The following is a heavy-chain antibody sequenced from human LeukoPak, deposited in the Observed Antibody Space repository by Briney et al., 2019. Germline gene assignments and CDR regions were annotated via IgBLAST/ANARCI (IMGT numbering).Heavy chain of an antibody. V-gene: IGHV3-21*05. J-gene: IGHJ4*02. Sequence: PGGSLRLSCAASGFSLSHYSVTWVRQASGKGLGWVSYIGVTGSPTYYADSVKGRFTISRDNAKNSLYLQMNSLRAEDTAVYYCAKTEPQNYYGSGSYPHFWGQGTLVTVSS. D-gene: IGHD3-10*01. CDR2: IGVTGSPT. CDR1: GFSLSHYS. CDR3: AKTEPQNYYGSGSYPHF.